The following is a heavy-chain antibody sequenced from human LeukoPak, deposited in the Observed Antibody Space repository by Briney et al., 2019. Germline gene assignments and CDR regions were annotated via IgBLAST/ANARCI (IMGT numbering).Heavy chain of an antibody. CDR3: ARHRWDMLRGVDYYYYMDV. V-gene: IGHV3-48*03. Sequence: GGSLRLSCAASGFTFSSYEMNWVRQAPGKGLEWVSYISSSGSTIYYADSVKGRFTISRDNAKNSLYLQMNSLRAEDTAVYYCARHRWDMLRGVDYYYYMDVWGKGTTVTISS. CDR1: GFTFSSYE. J-gene: IGHJ6*03. CDR2: ISSSGSTI. D-gene: IGHD3-10*01.